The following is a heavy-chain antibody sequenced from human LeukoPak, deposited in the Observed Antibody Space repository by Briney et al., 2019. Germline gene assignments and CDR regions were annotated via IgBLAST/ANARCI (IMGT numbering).Heavy chain of an antibody. CDR1: GFTFSSYG. D-gene: IGHD3-10*01. J-gene: IGHJ4*02. V-gene: IGHV3-23*01. CDR3: AKVPVLLWFGELGN. CDR2: ISGSGGST. Sequence: PGGTLRLSCAASGFTFSSYGMSWVRQAPGKGLEWVSAISGSGGSTNYADSVKGRFAISRDNSKNTLYLQMNSLRAEDTAVYYCAKVPVLLWFGELGNWGQGILVTVSS.